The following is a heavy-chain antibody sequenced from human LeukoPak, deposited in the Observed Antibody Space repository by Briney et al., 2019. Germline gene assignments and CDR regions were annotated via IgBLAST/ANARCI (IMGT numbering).Heavy chain of an antibody. D-gene: IGHD1-26*01. CDR1: GGSFSGYY. Sequence: KPSETLSLTCAVYGGSFSGYYWSWIRQPPGKGLEWIGEINRSGSTNYNPSLKSRVTISIDTSKNQFSLKLSSVTAADTAVYYCASTSGTYKYNWFDPWGQGTLVAVSS. V-gene: IGHV4-34*01. J-gene: IGHJ5*02. CDR3: ASTSGTYKYNWFDP. CDR2: INRSGST.